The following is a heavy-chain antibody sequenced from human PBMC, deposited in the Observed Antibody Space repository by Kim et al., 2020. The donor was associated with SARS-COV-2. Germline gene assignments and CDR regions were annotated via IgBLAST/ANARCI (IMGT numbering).Heavy chain of an antibody. J-gene: IGHJ4*02. CDR2: YAT. CDR3: TDRQQTSDY. D-gene: IGHD6-13*01. V-gene: IGHV3-73*01. Sequence: YATAYAASVQGRFTISRDDSKNTAYLQMNSLRTEDTAIYYCTDRQQTSDYWGQGTLVTVSS.